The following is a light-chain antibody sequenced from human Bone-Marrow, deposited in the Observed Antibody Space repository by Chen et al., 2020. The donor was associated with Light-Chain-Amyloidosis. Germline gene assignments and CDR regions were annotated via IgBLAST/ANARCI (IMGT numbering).Light chain of an antibody. Sequence: QSALTQPASVSGSPGQSITISCTGTSSDVGGYNYVSWYQHSPGKAPKLIIYEVSKRPSVVSNRFSGSKSSNTASLTISGLQAEDETDYYCTSYTSSNTILFGGGTKLTVL. J-gene: IGLJ2*01. CDR2: EVS. CDR3: TSYTSSNTIL. V-gene: IGLV2-14*01. CDR1: SSDVGGYNY.